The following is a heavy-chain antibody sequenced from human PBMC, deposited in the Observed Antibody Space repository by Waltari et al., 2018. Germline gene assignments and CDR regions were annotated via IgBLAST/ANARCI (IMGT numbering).Heavy chain of an antibody. CDR2: ISGSGGST. Sequence: EVQLVESGGGLVQPGGSLRLSCAASGFTFSSYAMSWVRQAPGKGLEWVSAISGSGGSTYYADSVKGRFTISRDNSKNTLYLQMNSLRAEDTAVYYCAKDRITIFGVKDAFDIWGQGTMVTVSS. CDR3: AKDRITIFGVKDAFDI. V-gene: IGHV3-23*04. D-gene: IGHD3-3*01. J-gene: IGHJ3*02. CDR1: GFTFSSYA.